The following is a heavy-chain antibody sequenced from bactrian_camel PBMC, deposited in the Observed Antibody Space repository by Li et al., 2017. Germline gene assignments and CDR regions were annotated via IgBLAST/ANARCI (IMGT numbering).Heavy chain of an antibody. D-gene: IGHD6*01. J-gene: IGHJ4*01. CDR3: AKDWDCRGGSCL. CDR1: GFPFVSHY. V-gene: IGHV3S1*01. CDR2: ISNGGRST. Sequence: HVQLVESGGGLVEPGGSLKLTCKTSGFPFVSHYMYWLRQVPGKGLEWVSAISNGGRSTDYADSVKGRFTISRDNAKNTLYLQLNSLTTEDTAMYYCAKDWDCRGGSCLRGQGTQVTVS.